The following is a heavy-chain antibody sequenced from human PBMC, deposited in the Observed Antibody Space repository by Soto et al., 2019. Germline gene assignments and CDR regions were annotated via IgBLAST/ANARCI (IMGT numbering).Heavy chain of an antibody. CDR2: TYYSGRT. Sequence: QVHLQASGPGLVKPSETLSLTCNVSGGSISSGSYYWTWIRQPPGKGLALIGYTYYSGRTTYNPALKSRLTISVDTSNHEFSLKLPSVPAADPAVYYCARDVNYGATWSSVFGFWGQGTLVTVSS. CDR3: ARDVNYGATWSSVFGF. V-gene: IGHV4-61*01. CDR1: GGSISSGSYY. J-gene: IGHJ4*02. D-gene: IGHD3-10*01.